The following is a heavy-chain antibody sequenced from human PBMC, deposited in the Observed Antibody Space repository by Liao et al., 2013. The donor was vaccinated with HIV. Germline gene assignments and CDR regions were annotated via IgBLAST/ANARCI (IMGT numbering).Heavy chain of an antibody. J-gene: IGHJ2*01. CDR1: GDSITNGRST. CDR3: ARVRGHYDSSGYYYPRYFDL. CDR2: IYHNGGT. Sequence: QLQLQESGSGLVKPSQTLSLSCGVSGDSITNGRSTWMWIRQPPGKGLEWIGYIYHNGGTYYNPSLQSRVTFFVDKSKNSFSLKVNSVTAADTAVYYCARVRGHYDSSGYYYPRYFDLWAGGDPRSLSPQ. V-gene: IGHV4-30-2*01. D-gene: IGHD3-22*01.